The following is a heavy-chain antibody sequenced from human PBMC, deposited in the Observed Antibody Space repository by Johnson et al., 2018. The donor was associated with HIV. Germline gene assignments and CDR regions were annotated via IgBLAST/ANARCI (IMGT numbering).Heavy chain of an antibody. V-gene: IGHV3-7*01. Sequence: VQLVESGGRVERPGGSLRLSCAGSGFIFDDYGMSWVRQAPGKGLEWVGSIKQDGSESYYVDSVKGRFTISRDNAKNSLYLQMNSLRAEDTAVYYCARDSRISLIVVVSRGGFDIWGQGTMVTVSS. CDR3: ARDSRISLIVVVSRGGFDI. D-gene: IGHD3-22*01. CDR1: GFIFDDYG. CDR2: IKQDGSES. J-gene: IGHJ3*02.